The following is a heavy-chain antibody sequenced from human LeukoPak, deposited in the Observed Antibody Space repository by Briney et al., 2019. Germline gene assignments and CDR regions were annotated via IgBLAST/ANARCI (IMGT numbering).Heavy chain of an antibody. CDR2: IWYDASNK. Sequence: PGRSLRLSCAASGFTFSSHGMHWVRQAPGKGLEWMAVIWYDASNKYYADSVKGRFTISRDNSKDTLYPQMNSLRAEDTAVYYCARGFDYYDSSGYFLGTLDYWGQGTLVTVSS. V-gene: IGHV3-33*01. CDR1: GFTFSSHG. CDR3: ARGFDYYDSSGYFLGTLDY. D-gene: IGHD3-22*01. J-gene: IGHJ4*02.